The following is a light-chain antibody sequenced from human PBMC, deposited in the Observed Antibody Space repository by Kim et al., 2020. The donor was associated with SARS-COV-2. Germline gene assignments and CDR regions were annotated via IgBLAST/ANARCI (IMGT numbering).Light chain of an antibody. CDR2: AAS. J-gene: IGKJ5*01. CDR3: HKSYRAPLT. CDR1: QTITSS. V-gene: IGKV1-39*01. Sequence: DIQMTQSPSSLSASVGDRVTITCRASQTITSSLNWYHQKPGKAPKPLIYAASSLHSGVPSRFSASGSGTDFTLTISSLQPEDFAAYNCHKSYRAPLTLGHGTRLEIK.